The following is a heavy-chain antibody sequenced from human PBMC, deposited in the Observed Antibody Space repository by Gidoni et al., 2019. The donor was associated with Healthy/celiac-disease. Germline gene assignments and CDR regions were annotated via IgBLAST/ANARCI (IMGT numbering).Heavy chain of an antibody. CDR2: VNPSGGST. J-gene: IGHJ5*02. V-gene: IGHV1-46*01. CDR1: GYTFTSYY. D-gene: IGHD2-21*02. CDR3: ARSPAFVVVTAIGWFDP. Sequence: QVQLVQSGAEVKKPGASVKVSCTASGYTFTSYYMHWVRQAPGQGREWMGIVNPSGGSTSYAQKFQGRVTMTRDTSTSTVYMELSSLRSEDTAVYYCARSPAFVVVTAIGWFDPWGQGTLVTVSS.